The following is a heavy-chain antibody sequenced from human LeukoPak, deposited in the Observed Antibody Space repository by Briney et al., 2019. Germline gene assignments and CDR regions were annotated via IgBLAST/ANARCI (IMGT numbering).Heavy chain of an antibody. V-gene: IGHV3-21*01. CDR1: GFTFSSYS. CDR3: ARVEYSGWNLEY. Sequence: NPGGSLRLSCAASGFTFSSYSMNWVRQAPGKGLEWVSSISSSSSYIYYADSVKGRFTISRDNAKNSLYLQMNSLRDEDTAVYYCARVEYSGWNLEYWGQGTLVTVSS. D-gene: IGHD5-12*01. CDR2: ISSSSSYI. J-gene: IGHJ4*02.